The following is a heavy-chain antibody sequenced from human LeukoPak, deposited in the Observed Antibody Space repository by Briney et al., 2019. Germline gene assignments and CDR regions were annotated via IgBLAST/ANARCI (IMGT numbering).Heavy chain of an antibody. D-gene: IGHD3-22*01. J-gene: IGHJ4*02. CDR1: GFTFSGSD. CDR3: TRLGTVIVALDY. V-gene: IGHV3-73*01. Sequence: GGSLRLSCAASGFTFSGSDMHWVPQASGKGLEWVGRIRSKADSYAPAYAASVKGRFTISRDDSKNTADLQMNSLKTEDTAVYYCTRLGTVIVALDYWGQGTLVTVSS. CDR2: IRSKADSYAP.